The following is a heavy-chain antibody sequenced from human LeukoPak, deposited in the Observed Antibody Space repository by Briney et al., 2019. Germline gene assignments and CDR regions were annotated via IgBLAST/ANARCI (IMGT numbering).Heavy chain of an antibody. D-gene: IGHD2-2*01. V-gene: IGHV1-2*02. CDR2: INPNSGGT. CDR3: ARVSDIVVVPAPLGVNEFDI. CDR1: GYTFTGYY. J-gene: IGHJ3*02. Sequence: ASVKVSCKASGYTFTGYYMHWVRQAPGQGLEWMGWINPNSGGTNYAQKFQGRVTMTRDTSISTAYMELSRLRSDDTAVYYCARVSDIVVVPAPLGVNEFDIWGQGTMVTVSS.